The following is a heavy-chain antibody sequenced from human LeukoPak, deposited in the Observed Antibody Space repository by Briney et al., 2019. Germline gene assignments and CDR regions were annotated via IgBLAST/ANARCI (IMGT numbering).Heavy chain of an antibody. CDR1: GYTFTSYY. D-gene: IGHD1-26*01. CDR2: INPSGGST. CDR3: ARAARVGATLDFDY. J-gene: IGHJ4*02. V-gene: IGHV1-2*04. Sequence: GASVKVSCKASGYTFTSYYMHWVRQAPGQGLEWMGIINPSGGSTNYAQKFQGWVTMTRDTSISTAYMELSRLRSDDTAVYYCARAARVGATLDFDYWGQGTLVTVCS.